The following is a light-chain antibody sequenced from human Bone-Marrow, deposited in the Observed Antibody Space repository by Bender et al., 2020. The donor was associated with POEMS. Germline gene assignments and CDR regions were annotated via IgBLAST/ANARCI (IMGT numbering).Light chain of an antibody. J-gene: IGLJ3*02. V-gene: IGLV1-47*01. Sequence: QSVLTQPPSASGTPGQSVIISCSGSSFNIGGNHVYWYQQLPGTAPKLLIYTNNQRPSGVPARFSGSKSGTSASLAISDIQSEDEGDYYCSSWDDSLSGWVFGGGTKLTVL. CDR2: TNN. CDR3: SSWDDSLSGWV. CDR1: SFNIGGNH.